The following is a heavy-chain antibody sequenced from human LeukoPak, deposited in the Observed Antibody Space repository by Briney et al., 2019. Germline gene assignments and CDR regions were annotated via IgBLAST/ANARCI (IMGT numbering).Heavy chain of an antibody. J-gene: IGHJ4*02. D-gene: IGHD1-26*01. Sequence: GASVKVSCKVSVYILTELSMHWVRQARGRGLEGMGGFDPEDGETIYAQKFQGRVTMTEDTYTDTGYMELSSLRYEDTAVYYCAALILGARLFDYWGQGTLVTVSS. CDR3: AALILGARLFDY. CDR1: VYILTELS. CDR2: FDPEDGET. V-gene: IGHV1-24*01.